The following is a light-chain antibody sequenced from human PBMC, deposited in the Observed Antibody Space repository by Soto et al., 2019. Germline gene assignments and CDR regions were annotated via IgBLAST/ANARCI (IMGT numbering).Light chain of an antibody. V-gene: IGKV1-39*01. CDR3: QQYYSSTWT. J-gene: IGKJ1*01. CDR1: QSISSY. Sequence: DIQMTQSPSSLSASVGDRVTVTCRASQSISSYLNWYQQKPGKAPKLLIYAASSLQSGVPSRFSGSGSGTDFTLTISSLQPDDVAVYYCQQYYSSTWTFGQGTKVDNK. CDR2: AAS.